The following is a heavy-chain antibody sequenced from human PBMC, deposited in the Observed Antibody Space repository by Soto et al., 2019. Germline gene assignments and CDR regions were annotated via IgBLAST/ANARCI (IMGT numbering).Heavy chain of an antibody. CDR2: FYYSGST. D-gene: IGHD3-9*01. Sequence: SETLSLTCTVSGGSISSGGYYWSWIRQHPGKGLEWIGYFYYSGSTYYNPSLKSRVTISVDTSKNQSSLKLSSVTAADTAVYYCARTYYYILNGYFDYWGQETLVTVSS. CDR1: GGSISSGGYY. CDR3: ARTYYYILNGYFDY. V-gene: IGHV4-31*03. J-gene: IGHJ4*02.